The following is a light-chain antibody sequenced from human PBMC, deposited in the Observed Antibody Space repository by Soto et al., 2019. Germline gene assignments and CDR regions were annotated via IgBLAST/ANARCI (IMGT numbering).Light chain of an antibody. V-gene: IGKV3-15*01. Sequence: EIVMTQSPATLSVSPGERVTLSCRASQSVSRYLAWYQHKPGLPPRLLIYGASARARGIPARFSGSGSGKDFTLTISSLQSEDSAVYLCQQCSDWLLFTFGQGTQLEVK. CDR1: QSVSRY. CDR2: GAS. J-gene: IGKJ5*01. CDR3: QQCSDWLLFT.